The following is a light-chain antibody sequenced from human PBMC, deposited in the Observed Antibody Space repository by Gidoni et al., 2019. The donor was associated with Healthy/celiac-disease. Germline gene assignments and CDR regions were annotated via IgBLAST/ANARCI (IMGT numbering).Light chain of an antibody. J-gene: IGKJ3*01. CDR3: QQSYSTLFT. Sequence: SPSSLSASVGDRVTITCRASQSISSYLNWYQQKPGKAPKLLIYAASSLQSGVPSRFSGSGSGTDFTLTISSLQPEDFATYYCQQSYSTLFTFGPGTKVEIK. V-gene: IGKV1-39*01. CDR1: QSISSY. CDR2: AAS.